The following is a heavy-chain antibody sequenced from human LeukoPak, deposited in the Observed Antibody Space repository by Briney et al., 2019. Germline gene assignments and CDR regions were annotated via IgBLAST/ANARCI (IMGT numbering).Heavy chain of an antibody. J-gene: IGHJ4*02. CDR1: GFTFSNYG. Sequence: GRSLRLSCAASGFTFSNYGMHWVRQAPGKGLEWVAVISYDGSNKYYADSVKGRFTISRDNSKNTLYLQMSSLRAEDTAVHYCAKDLQINNWKPRGPFDYWGQGTLVTVSS. CDR3: AKDLQINNWKPRGPFDY. CDR2: ISYDGSNK. D-gene: IGHD1-1*01. V-gene: IGHV3-30*18.